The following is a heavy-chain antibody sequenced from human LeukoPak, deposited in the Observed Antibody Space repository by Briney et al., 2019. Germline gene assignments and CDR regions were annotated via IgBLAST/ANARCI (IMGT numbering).Heavy chain of an antibody. CDR1: GFTVSSNY. CDR2: IYYGGST. CDR3: ARDQYQLLVKGIDY. V-gene: IGHV4-39*07. J-gene: IGHJ4*02. D-gene: IGHD2-2*01. Sequence: PGGSLRLSCAASGFTVSSNYMSWVRQPPGKGLEWIGSIYYGGSTYYNPSLKSRVTIVVDTSKNQFSLKLNSVTAADTAVYYCARDQYQLLVKGIDYWGQGTLVTVSS.